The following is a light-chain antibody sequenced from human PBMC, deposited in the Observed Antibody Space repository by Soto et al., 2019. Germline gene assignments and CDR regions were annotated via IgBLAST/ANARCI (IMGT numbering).Light chain of an antibody. V-gene: IGKV3-20*01. CDR2: GAS. Sequence: EIVLTQSPGTLSSSPGERATLSCRASQSVSSSYLDWYKQKPGQAPRLLHYGASSRATGIPDRFSGSGSGTDFPLTMSRLEPEDFAVYYCQQYGRSPPGTFGQGTKLEVK. J-gene: IGKJ2*01. CDR1: QSVSSSY. CDR3: QQYGRSPPGT.